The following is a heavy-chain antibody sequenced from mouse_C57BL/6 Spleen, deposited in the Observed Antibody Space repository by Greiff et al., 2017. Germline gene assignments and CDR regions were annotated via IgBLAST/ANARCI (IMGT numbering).Heavy chain of an antibody. V-gene: IGHV1-69*01. J-gene: IGHJ2*01. Sequence: QVQLQQSGAELVMPGASVKLSCKASGYTFTSYWMHWVKQRPGQGLEWIGEIDPSDSYTNYNQKFKGKSTLTVDKSSSTAYMQLSSLTSEDSAVYYCARPYYSNYEGDYWGQGTTLTVSS. CDR1: GYTFTSYW. CDR3: ARPYYSNYEGDY. CDR2: IDPSDSYT. D-gene: IGHD2-5*01.